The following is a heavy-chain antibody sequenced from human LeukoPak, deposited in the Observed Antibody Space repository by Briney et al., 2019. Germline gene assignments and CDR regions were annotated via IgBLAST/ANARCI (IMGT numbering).Heavy chain of an antibody. D-gene: IGHD5-24*01. Sequence: SETLSLTCTVSGGSISSYYWSWIRQPPGKGLEWIGYIYTSGSTNYSPSLKSRVTISVDTSKNQFSLKLSSVTAADTAVYYCARHLRGRAFDYWGQGTLVTVSS. CDR2: IYTSGST. CDR1: GGSISSYY. CDR3: ARHLRGRAFDY. J-gene: IGHJ4*02. V-gene: IGHV4-4*09.